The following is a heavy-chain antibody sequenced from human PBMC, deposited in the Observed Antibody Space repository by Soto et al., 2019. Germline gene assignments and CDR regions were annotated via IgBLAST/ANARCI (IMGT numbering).Heavy chain of an antibody. V-gene: IGHV1-18*01. CDR2: IGGYNGHA. CDR1: GNTFTTYG. CDR3: ARDPGYYPDAFDV. J-gene: IGHJ3*01. D-gene: IGHD2-15*01. Sequence: QVQLVQSGGEVQKPGASVKVSCKASGNTFTTYGISWVRQAPGQGREWMGWIGGYNGHANYAQKFQGRVTLTTDTSTSTAYMELRSLRSDDTAVYYCARDPGYYPDAFDVWGQGTMVTVSS.